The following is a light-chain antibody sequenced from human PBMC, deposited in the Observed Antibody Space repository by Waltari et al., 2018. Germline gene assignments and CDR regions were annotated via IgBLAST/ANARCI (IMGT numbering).Light chain of an antibody. Sequence: QSALTQPRSVSGSPGQSVTISCTGTSSDVGGYNYVSWYQQHPGQAPQLRSYDVSKRPSGGPDRFSGSKSGNTASLTISGLQAEDEADYYCCSYAGSYTLVFGGGTKLTVL. V-gene: IGLV2-11*01. CDR1: SSDVGGYNY. CDR3: CSYAGSYTLV. J-gene: IGLJ2*01. CDR2: DVS.